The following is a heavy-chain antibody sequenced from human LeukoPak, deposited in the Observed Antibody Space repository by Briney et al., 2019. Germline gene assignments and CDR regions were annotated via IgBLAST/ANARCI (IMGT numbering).Heavy chain of an antibody. CDR1: GYTFTSYG. CDR2: ISAYNGNT. J-gene: IGHJ4*02. Sequence: ASVKVSCKASGYTFTSYGISWVRQAPGQGLEWMGWISAYNGNTNYAQKLQGRVTTTTDTSTSTAYMELRSLRSDDTAVCYCARESQCSGGSCYSVWGQGTLVTVSS. CDR3: ARESQCSGGSCYSV. D-gene: IGHD2-15*01. V-gene: IGHV1-18*01.